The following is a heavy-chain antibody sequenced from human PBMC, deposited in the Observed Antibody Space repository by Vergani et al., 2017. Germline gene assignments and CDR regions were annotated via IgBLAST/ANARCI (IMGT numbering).Heavy chain of an antibody. Sequence: QVQLQQWGAGLLKPSETLSLTCAVYGGSFSGYYWSWIRQPPGKGLEWIGEINHSGSTNYNPSLKSRVTISVDTSKNQFSLKLSSVTAADTAVYYCARGYYPGWFDPWGQGTLVTVSS. D-gene: IGHD3-10*01. CDR3: ARGYYPGWFDP. J-gene: IGHJ5*02. CDR1: GGSFSGYY. CDR2: INHSGST. V-gene: IGHV4-34*01.